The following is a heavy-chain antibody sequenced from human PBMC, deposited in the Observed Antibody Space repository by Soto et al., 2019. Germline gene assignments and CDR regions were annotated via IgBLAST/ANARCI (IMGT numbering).Heavy chain of an antibody. CDR2: ISPMFGAA. CDR1: GGTFNTYA. D-gene: IGHD3-10*01. V-gene: IGHV1-69*19. J-gene: IGHJ4*02. Sequence: VQLVQSGAEMKKPGSSVKVSCQSSGGTFNTYAMNWVRQAPGQGPEWMGDISPMFGAANYAPKFQGRVTITADESTGTSYMQLSSLTSEDTALYFCAREVQVHTPAFLYRGQGTLVTVSS. CDR3: AREVQVHTPAFLY.